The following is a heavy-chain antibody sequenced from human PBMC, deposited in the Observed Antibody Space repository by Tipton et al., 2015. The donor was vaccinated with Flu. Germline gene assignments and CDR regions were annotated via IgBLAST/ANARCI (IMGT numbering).Heavy chain of an antibody. J-gene: IGHJ4*02. D-gene: IGHD4-23*01. V-gene: IGHV3-11*05. Sequence: AVSGFTFTDFYMSWIRQAPGKGLEWLSYINGSGTFTNYADSVKGRFTISRDNAGNSLYLHMNSLRGDDTAVYYCARAVGPGTGAAQFWGQGTLVTVSS. CDR3: ARAVGPGTGAAQF. CDR1: GFTFTDFY. CDR2: INGSGTFT.